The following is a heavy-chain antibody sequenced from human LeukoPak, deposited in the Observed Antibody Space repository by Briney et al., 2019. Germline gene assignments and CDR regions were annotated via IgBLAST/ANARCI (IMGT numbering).Heavy chain of an antibody. D-gene: IGHD3-22*01. Sequence: ASETLSLTCTVSGGSISSYYWTWIRQPPGKGLEWIGYIYYSGSTNYNPSLKSRVTISVDTSKNQFSLKLSSVTAADTAVYYCARRLGYGSGYYGDAFDIWGQGTMVTVSS. V-gene: IGHV4-59*12. CDR1: GGSISSYY. CDR2: IYYSGST. CDR3: ARRLGYGSGYYGDAFDI. J-gene: IGHJ3*02.